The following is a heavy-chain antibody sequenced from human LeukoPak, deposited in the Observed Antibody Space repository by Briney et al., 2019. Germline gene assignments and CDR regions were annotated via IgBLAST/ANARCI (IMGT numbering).Heavy chain of an antibody. V-gene: IGHV4-4*09. CDR2: IYTSGST. D-gene: IGHD3-3*01. J-gene: IGHJ6*03. CDR3: ARQRGYDFWSGYLYYYYYYMDV. CDR1: GGSISSYY. Sequence: SETLSLTYTVSGGSISSYYWSWIRQPPGKGLEWIGYIYTSGSTNYNPSLKSRVTISVDTSKNQFSLKLSSVTAADTAVYYCARQRGYDFWSGYLYYYYYYMDVWGKGTTVTVSS.